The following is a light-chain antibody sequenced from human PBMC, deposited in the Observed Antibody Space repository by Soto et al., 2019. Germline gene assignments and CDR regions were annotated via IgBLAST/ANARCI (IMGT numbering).Light chain of an antibody. CDR1: QSVSSSY. CDR3: QQYGSSPRT. J-gene: IGKJ1*01. CDR2: GAS. Sequence: EIVLTQSPGTLSLSPWDRTTLSFTASQSVSSSYLAWYQQKPGQAPRLLIYGASNRATGIPDRFSGSGSGTDFTLTISRLEPEDFAVYYCQQYGSSPRTFGQGTKVDI. V-gene: IGKV3-20*01.